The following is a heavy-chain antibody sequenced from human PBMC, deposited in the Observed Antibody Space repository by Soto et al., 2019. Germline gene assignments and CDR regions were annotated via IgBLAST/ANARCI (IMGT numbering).Heavy chain of an antibody. CDR1: GFSISTSGVG. D-gene: IGHD4-17*01. J-gene: IGHJ5*02. Sequence: QITLKESGPTLVKPAQTLTLTCTFSGFSISTSGVGVGWVRQPPGKALEWLALVFWDDDRRYSPPLKSRLTATMDTSKNQVVLTMTDMDPMDTATYYCAHRFSTTVTAGGWFDPWGQGILVTVSS. V-gene: IGHV2-5*02. CDR2: VFWDDDR. CDR3: AHRFSTTVTAGGWFDP.